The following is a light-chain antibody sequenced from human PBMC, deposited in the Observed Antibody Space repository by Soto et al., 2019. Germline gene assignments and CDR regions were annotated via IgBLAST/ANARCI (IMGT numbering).Light chain of an antibody. CDR1: QSVRSNY. V-gene: IGKV3-20*01. J-gene: IGKJ1*01. CDR2: GAS. CDR3: QQYGSSPRT. Sequence: EIVLTQSPGTLSLSPGDRATLSCRASQSVRSNYLAWYQQKPGQAPRLLISGASNMATSLPDRVIGSASGTDTTLTISTLEPEDFALYYCQQYGSSPRTFGQGTKVEIK.